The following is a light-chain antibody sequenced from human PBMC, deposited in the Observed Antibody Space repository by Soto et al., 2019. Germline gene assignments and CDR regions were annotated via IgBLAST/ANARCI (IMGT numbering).Light chain of an antibody. CDR3: QQYQQWPFYT. J-gene: IGKJ2*01. V-gene: IGKV3-15*01. CDR2: GAS. CDR1: RSVASN. Sequence: EIVLTQSPGTLSVSPGERATLSCRASRSVASNLAWYQHKPGQGPRLLLYGASTRASGIPARFSGSGSGTEFTLTISSLQPEDFAVYYCQQYQQWPFYTFGQGTKLEIK.